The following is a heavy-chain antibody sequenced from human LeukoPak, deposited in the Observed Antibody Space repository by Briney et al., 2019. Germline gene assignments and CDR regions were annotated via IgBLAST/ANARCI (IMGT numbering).Heavy chain of an antibody. Sequence: GGSLRLSCVASGFTSSSYWTHWVRQAPGRGLVWVSRINSVGSSTKCADSVKGRFTSSRNNSTHTLYLQMNSLRAEDTAVYYCAKDGRGSYSVYYYYSMDIWGKGTTVTVSS. CDR3: AKDGRGSYSVYYYYSMDI. V-gene: IGHV3-74*03. CDR1: GFTSSSYW. J-gene: IGHJ6*03. CDR2: INSVGSST. D-gene: IGHD1-26*01.